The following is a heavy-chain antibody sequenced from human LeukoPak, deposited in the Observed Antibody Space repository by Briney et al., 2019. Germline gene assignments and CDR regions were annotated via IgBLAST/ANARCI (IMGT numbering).Heavy chain of an antibody. J-gene: IGHJ3*02. CDR2: ILNDGSKE. D-gene: IGHD4-17*01. Sequence: LRLSCAASGFPFSRYGMHWVRQAPGKGLEWVAVILNDGSKEYYADSVKGRFNISRDNSKNTLDLQMNSLRTEDTAVYYCAKARSLRDGAFDIWGQGTMVTVSP. CDR1: GFPFSRYG. CDR3: AKARSLRDGAFDI. V-gene: IGHV3-30*18.